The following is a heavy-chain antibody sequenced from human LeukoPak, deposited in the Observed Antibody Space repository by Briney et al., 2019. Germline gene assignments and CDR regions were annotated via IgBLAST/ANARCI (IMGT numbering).Heavy chain of an antibody. CDR2: ITGSSSYI. D-gene: IGHD6-6*01. CDR1: GFTLSTYY. CDR3: ASGFSSLPNVYY. V-gene: IGHV3-21*01. Sequence: GGSLRLSCAASGFTLSTYYMNWGRQAPGKGLEWVSFITGSSSYIYYTDSVKGRFTISRDNAKNSLFLQMNSLRDEDTAVYYCASGFSSLPNVYYWGQGTLVTVSS. J-gene: IGHJ4*02.